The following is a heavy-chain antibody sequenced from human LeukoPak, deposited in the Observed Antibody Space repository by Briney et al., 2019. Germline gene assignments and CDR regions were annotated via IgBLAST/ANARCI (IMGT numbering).Heavy chain of an antibody. D-gene: IGHD3-16*01. CDR3: AKEVPVWYYFDY. Sequence: GGSLRLSCAASGFTVSSNYMNWVRQAPGKGLEWVSAISGSGGSTYYADSVKGRFTISRDNSKNTLYLQMNSLRAEDTAVYYCAKEVPVWYYFDYWGQGTLVTVSS. J-gene: IGHJ4*02. CDR2: ISGSGGST. CDR1: GFTVSSNY. V-gene: IGHV3-23*01.